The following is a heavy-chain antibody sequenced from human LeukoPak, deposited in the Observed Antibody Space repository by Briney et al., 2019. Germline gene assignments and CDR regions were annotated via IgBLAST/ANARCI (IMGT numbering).Heavy chain of an antibody. CDR2: IYHSGST. D-gene: IGHD1-26*01. Sequence: KPSETLSLTCTVSGYSISSGYYWGWIRQPPGKGLEWIGSIYHSGSTYYNPSLKSRVTISVDTSKNQFSLKLSSVTAADTAVYYCASHDSGSYYALDYWGQGTLVTVSS. J-gene: IGHJ4*02. CDR1: GYSISSGYY. CDR3: ASHDSGSYYALDY. V-gene: IGHV4-38-2*02.